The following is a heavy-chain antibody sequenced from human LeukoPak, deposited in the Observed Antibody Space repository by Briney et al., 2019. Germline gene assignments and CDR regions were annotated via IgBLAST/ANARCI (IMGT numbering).Heavy chain of an antibody. CDR2: IIPIFGTA. V-gene: IGHV1-69*13. CDR1: GGTFSSYA. J-gene: IGHJ6*02. CDR3: ARGEQQLAPLYYYYGVDV. D-gene: IGHD6-13*01. Sequence: GASVKVSCKASGGTFSSYAISWVRQAPGQGLEWMGGIIPIFGTANYAQKFQGRVTITADESTSTAYMELSSLRSEDTAVYYCARGEQQLAPLYYYYGVDVWGQGTTVTVSS.